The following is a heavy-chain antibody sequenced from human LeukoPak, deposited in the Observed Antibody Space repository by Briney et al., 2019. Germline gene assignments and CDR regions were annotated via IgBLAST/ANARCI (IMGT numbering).Heavy chain of an antibody. CDR1: GYSFTSYW. CDR3: ARHVAVAGAYFDY. Sequence: GESLKISCKGFGYSFTSYWIGWVRQMPGKGLEWMGIIYPADSDTRYSPSFQGQVTISADKSISTAYLQWSSLKASDTAMYYCARHVAVAGAYFDYWGQGTLVTVSS. CDR2: IYPADSDT. V-gene: IGHV5-51*01. D-gene: IGHD6-19*01. J-gene: IGHJ4*02.